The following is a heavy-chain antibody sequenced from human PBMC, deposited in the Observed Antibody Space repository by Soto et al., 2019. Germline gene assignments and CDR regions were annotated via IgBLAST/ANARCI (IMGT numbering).Heavy chain of an antibody. J-gene: IGHJ5*02. V-gene: IGHV6-1*01. CDR2: TYYRSKWYN. CDR3: ARDSPPSGYCSSTSCPMEGWFDP. D-gene: IGHD2-2*01. Sequence: SQTLSLTCAISGDSVSSNSAAWNWIRQSPSRGLERLGRTYYRSKWYNDYAVSVKSRITINPDTSKNQFSLQLNSVTPEDTAVYYCARDSPPSGYCSSTSCPMEGWFDPWGQGTLVTVSS. CDR1: GDSVSSNSAA.